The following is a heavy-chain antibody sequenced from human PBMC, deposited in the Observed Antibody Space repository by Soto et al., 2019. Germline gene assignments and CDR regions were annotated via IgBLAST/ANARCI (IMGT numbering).Heavy chain of an antibody. CDR2: IYYSGST. Sequence: QLQLQESGPGLVKPSETLSLTCTVSGGSISSSSYYWGWIRQPPGKGLEWIGSIYYSGSTYYNPSLKSRVTISVDTSKNQFSLKLSSVTAADTAVYYCARQHPSGLNYFDYWGQGTLVTVSS. J-gene: IGHJ4*02. CDR1: GGSISSSSYY. V-gene: IGHV4-39*01. CDR3: ARQHPSGLNYFDY. D-gene: IGHD6-19*01.